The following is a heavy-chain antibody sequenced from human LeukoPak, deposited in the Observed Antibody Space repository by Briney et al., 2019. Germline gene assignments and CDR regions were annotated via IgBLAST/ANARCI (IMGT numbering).Heavy chain of an antibody. CDR1: GHSISSGYY. CDR3: ARDLRDSSGVAAV. D-gene: IGHD3-22*01. CDR2: IYHGGST. J-gene: IGHJ6*04. V-gene: IGHV4-38-2*02. Sequence: PSETLSLTCAVSGHSISSGYYWGWIRQPPGKGLEWIGSIYHGGSTYYNPSLKSRVTISVDTSKNHFSLKLSSVTAADTAVYYCARDLRDSSGVAAVWGKGTTVTVSS.